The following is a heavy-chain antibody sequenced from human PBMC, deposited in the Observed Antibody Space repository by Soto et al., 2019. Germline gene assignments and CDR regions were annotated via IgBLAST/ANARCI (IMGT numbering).Heavy chain of an antibody. J-gene: IGHJ4*02. Sequence: EVQLVESGGGLVQPARSLRLSCAASGFTFDDYAMHWVRQAPGKGLEWVSGISWNSGSIGYADSVKGRVTISRDNAKNSLYLQMNSLRAEDTALYYCATTTPVLYGSGWYPQGQFDYWGQGTLVTVSS. D-gene: IGHD6-19*01. CDR2: ISWNSGSI. CDR1: GFTFDDYA. CDR3: ATTTPVLYGSGWYPQGQFDY. V-gene: IGHV3-9*01.